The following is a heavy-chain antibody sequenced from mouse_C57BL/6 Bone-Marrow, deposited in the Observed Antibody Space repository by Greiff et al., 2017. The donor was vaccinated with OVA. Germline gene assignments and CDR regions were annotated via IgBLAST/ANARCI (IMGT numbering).Heavy chain of an antibody. CDR2: SRNKANDYTT. D-gene: IGHD2-3*01. J-gene: IGHJ1*03. V-gene: IGHV7-1*01. Sequence: EVKLMESGGGLVQSGRSLRLSCATSGFTFSDFYMEWVRQAPGKGLEWIAASRNKANDYTTEYSASVKGRFIVSRDTSQSILYLQMNALRAEDTAIYYCARDHDGYPWYVDVWGTGTTVTVSS. CDR1: GFTFSDFY. CDR3: ARDHDGYPWYVDV.